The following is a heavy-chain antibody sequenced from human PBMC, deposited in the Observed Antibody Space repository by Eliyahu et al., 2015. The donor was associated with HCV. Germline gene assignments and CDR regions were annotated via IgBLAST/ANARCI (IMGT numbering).Heavy chain of an antibody. CDR1: GYTFXSYY. D-gene: IGHD1-1*01. Sequence: QVQLVQSGAEVKKPGASVKVSCKASGYTFXSYYMHWVRQAPGQGLEWMGIINPSGGSTSYAQKFQGRVTMTRDTSTSTVYMELSSLRSEDTAVYYCASHPDRYRYNWNDEAFDIWGQGTMVTVSS. CDR3: ASHPDRYRYNWNDEAFDI. V-gene: IGHV1-46*01. CDR2: INPSGGST. J-gene: IGHJ3*02.